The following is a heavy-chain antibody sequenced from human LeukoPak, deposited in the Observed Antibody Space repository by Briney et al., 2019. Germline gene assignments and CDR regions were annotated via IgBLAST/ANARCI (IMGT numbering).Heavy chain of an antibody. CDR3: AKMPPYRGYCSSTSCLYFDY. Sequence: GGSLRLSCAASGFTFSSYAMSWVRQAPGKGLEWVSAISGSGGSTYYADSVKGRFTISRDNSKNTLYLQMNSLRAEDTAVYYCAKMPPYRGYCSSTSCLYFDYWGQGTLVTVSS. CDR1: GFTFSSYA. D-gene: IGHD2-2*03. V-gene: IGHV3-23*01. J-gene: IGHJ4*02. CDR2: ISGSGGST.